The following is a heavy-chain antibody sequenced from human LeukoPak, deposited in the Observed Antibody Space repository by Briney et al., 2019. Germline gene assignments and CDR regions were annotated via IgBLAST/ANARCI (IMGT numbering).Heavy chain of an antibody. CDR1: GGSISSSSYY. CDR3: ARLPDYSNYVDWFDP. Sequence: PSETLSLTCTVSGGSISSSSYYWGWIRQPPGKGLEWIGSIYYSGSTYYNPSLKSRVTISVDTSKNQFSLKLSSVTAADTAVYYCARLPDYSNYVDWFDPWGQGTLVTVSS. D-gene: IGHD4-11*01. CDR2: IYYSGST. J-gene: IGHJ5*02. V-gene: IGHV4-39*01.